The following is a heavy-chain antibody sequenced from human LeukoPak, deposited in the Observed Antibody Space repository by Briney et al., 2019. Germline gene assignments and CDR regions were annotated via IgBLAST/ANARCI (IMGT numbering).Heavy chain of an antibody. CDR3: AKDASSSYMPYVFDY. J-gene: IGHJ4*02. D-gene: IGHD6-13*01. Sequence: GGSLRLSCAASGFTFSSYAMSWVRQAPGKGLEWVSAISGSGGSTYYADSVKGRFTISRGNSKNTLYLQMNSLRAEDTAVYYCAKDASSSYMPYVFDYWGQGTLVTVSS. CDR2: ISGSGGST. CDR1: GFTFSSYA. V-gene: IGHV3-23*01.